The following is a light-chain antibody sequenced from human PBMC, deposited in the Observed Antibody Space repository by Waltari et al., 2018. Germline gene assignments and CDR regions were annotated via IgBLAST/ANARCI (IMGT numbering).Light chain of an antibody. CDR3: CSYAGTYRWV. J-gene: IGLJ3*02. CDR2: DVF. CDR1: SSNVGTYNY. Sequence: QSALTQPRSVSGSPGQSVTISCTGTSSNVGTYNYVSWYQQLPGKAPHLRIADVFRRPPGVPDRFTGSQSGYTASLTISGLQAEDEADYYCCSYAGTYRWVFGGGTKLTVL. V-gene: IGLV2-11*01.